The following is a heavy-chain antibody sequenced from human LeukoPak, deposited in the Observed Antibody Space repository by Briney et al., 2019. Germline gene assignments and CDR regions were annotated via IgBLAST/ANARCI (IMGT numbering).Heavy chain of an antibody. CDR1: GFTFSWFS. CDR3: TRAAYASSPYY. Sequence: GGSLRLSCAASGFTFSWFSMNWVRPAAGKGLEWVSYISGSSSAIDYADSVKGRFTISRDNAKNSLYLQMNSLGDEGTAVYYCTRAAYASSPYYWGQGTLVTVSS. V-gene: IGHV3-48*02. D-gene: IGHD6-13*01. J-gene: IGHJ4*02. CDR2: ISGSSSAI.